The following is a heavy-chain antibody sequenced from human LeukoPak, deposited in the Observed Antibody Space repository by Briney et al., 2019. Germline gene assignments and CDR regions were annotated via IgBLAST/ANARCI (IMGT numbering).Heavy chain of an antibody. CDR1: GYTFTSYG. J-gene: IGHJ4*02. CDR2: ISAYNGNT. V-gene: IGHV1-18*01. Sequence: ASVKVSCQGSGYTFTSYGISWVRQAPGQGREWVGWISAYNGNTNYAQKLQGRVTMTTDTSTSTAYMELRSLRSDDTAVYYCARQSSPHVDTAMVWVTYWGQGTLVTVSS. CDR3: ARQSSPHVDTAMVWVTY. D-gene: IGHD5-18*01.